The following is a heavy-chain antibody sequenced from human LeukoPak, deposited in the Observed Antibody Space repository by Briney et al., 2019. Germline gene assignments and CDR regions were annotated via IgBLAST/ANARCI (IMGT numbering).Heavy chain of an antibody. Sequence: ASVKVSCKASGYTFTGYYMHWARQAPGQGLEWMGWINPNSGGTNYAQKFQGRVTMTRDTSISTAYMELSRLRSDDTAVYYCVRDPKSGDGYNWSFGYWGQGTLVTVSS. CDR1: GYTFTGYY. CDR3: VRDPKSGDGYNWSFGY. CDR2: INPNSGGT. D-gene: IGHD5-24*01. J-gene: IGHJ4*02. V-gene: IGHV1-2*02.